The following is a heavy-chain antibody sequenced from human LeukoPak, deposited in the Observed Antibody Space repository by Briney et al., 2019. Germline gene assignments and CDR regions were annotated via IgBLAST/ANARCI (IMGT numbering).Heavy chain of an antibody. CDR3: AREEYYYDSSGYPRNAFDI. CDR1: GYTFTGYY. V-gene: IGHV1-2*04. CDR2: INPNSGGT. D-gene: IGHD3-22*01. J-gene: IGHJ3*02. Sequence: ASVKVSCKASGYTFTGYYMHWVRQAPGQGLEWMGWINPNSGGTNYAQKFQGWVTMARDTSISTAYMELSRLRSDDTGVYYCAREEYYYDSSGYPRNAFDIWGQGTMVTVSS.